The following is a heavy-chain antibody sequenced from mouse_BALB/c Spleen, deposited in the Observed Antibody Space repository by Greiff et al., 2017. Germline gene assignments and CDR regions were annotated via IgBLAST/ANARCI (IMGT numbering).Heavy chain of an antibody. D-gene: IGHD1-1*01. CDR1: GFTFSSYT. CDR2: ISNGGGST. J-gene: IGHJ2*01. V-gene: IGHV5-12-2*01. CDR3: ARLLYYYGSSPFDY. Sequence: DVKLQESGGGLVQPGGSLKLSCAASGFTFSSYTMSWVRQTPEKRLEWVAYISNGGGSTYYPDTVKGRFTISRDNAKNTLYLQMSSLKSEDTAMYYCARLLYYYGSSPFDYWGQGTTLTVSS.